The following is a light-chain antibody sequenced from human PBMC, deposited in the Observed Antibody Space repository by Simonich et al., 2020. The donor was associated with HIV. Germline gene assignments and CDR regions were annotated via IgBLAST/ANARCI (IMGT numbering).Light chain of an antibody. J-gene: IGKJ1*01. V-gene: IGKV4-1*01. CDR3: QQYYSTPPT. Sequence: DIVMTQSPDSLAVSLGERATINCKSNQSVLYNSNNKNYLAWYQQKPGQPPKLLIYWASTRESGVPDRFSGSGSGTDFTLTISSLQAEDVAIYYCQQYYSTPPTFGQGTKVEIK. CDR1: QSVLYNSNNKNY. CDR2: WAS.